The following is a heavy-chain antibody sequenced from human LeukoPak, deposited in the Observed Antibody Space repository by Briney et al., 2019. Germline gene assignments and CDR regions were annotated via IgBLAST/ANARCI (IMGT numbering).Heavy chain of an antibody. CDR3: ARGFPHDASDI. CDR2: IYTSGST. CDR1: GGSISSGSYY. J-gene: IGHJ3*02. Sequence: ASQTLSLTCTVTGGSISSGSYYWSWIRQPAGKGLEWIGRIYTSGSTNYNPSLKSRVTISVDTSKNQFSLKLSSVTAADTAVYYCARGFPHDASDICGQGTMVTVSS. V-gene: IGHV4-61*02.